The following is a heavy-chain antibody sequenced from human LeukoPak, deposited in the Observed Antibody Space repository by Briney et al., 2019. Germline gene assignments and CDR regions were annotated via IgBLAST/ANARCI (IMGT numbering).Heavy chain of an antibody. D-gene: IGHD3-3*01. CDR3: ARASPPTYYDFWSAYLPPLYYYYYYGMDV. CDR1: GYTFTSYG. CDR2: ISAYNGNT. V-gene: IGHV1-18*01. Sequence: GASVKVPCKASGYTFTSYGISWVRQAPGQGLEWMGWISAYNGNTNYAQKLQGRVTMTTDTSTSTAYMELRSLRSGDTAVYYCARASPPTYYDFWSAYLPPLYYYYYYGMDVWGQGITVTVSS. J-gene: IGHJ6*02.